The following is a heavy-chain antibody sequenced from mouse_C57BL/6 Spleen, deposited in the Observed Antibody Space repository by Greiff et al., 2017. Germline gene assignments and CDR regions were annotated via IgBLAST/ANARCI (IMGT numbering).Heavy chain of an antibody. CDR3: ARRDYDGYYYAMDY. CDR1: GYTFTSYG. D-gene: IGHD2-4*01. Sequence: VQLQQSGAELARPGASVKLSCKASGYTFTSYGISWVKQRTGQGLEWIGEIYPRSGNTYYNEKFKGKATLTADKSSSTAYMELRSLTSEDSAVYFCARRDYDGYYYAMDYWGQGTSVTVSS. V-gene: IGHV1-81*01. J-gene: IGHJ4*01. CDR2: IYPRSGNT.